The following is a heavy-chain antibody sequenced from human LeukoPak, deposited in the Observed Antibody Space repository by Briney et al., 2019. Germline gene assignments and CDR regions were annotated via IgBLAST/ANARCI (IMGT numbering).Heavy chain of an antibody. V-gene: IGHV5-10-1*01. CDR1: EYSFTSYW. J-gene: IGHJ6*02. CDR3: ARVVPAANPYYYYGMDV. Sequence: GESLRISCKGSEYSFTSYWISWVRQMPGKGLEWMGRIDPSDSYTNYSPSFQGHVTISADKSISTAYLQWSSLKASDTAMYYCARVVPAANPYYYYGMDVWGQGTTVTVSS. CDR2: IDPSDSYT. D-gene: IGHD2-2*01.